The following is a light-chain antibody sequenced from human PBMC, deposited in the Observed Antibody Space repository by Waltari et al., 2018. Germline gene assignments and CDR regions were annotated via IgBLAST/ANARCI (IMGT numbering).Light chain of an antibody. J-gene: IGKJ1*01. Sequence: EIMLTQSPGTLSLSPGERATLSCRASQSISRYLAWYQHKPGQAPRLLIYDASSRATGIPDSFSGSGSGTDFSLTISRLEPEDFAVYYCQNYGTLPASFGQGTKVEIK. CDR3: QNYGTLPAS. CDR2: DAS. V-gene: IGKV3-20*01. CDR1: QSISRY.